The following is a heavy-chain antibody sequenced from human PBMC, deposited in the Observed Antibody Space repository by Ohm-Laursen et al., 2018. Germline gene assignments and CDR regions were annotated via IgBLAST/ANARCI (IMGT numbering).Heavy chain of an antibody. J-gene: IGHJ4*02. CDR3: AKGTTDVDY. V-gene: IGHV3-30*18. D-gene: IGHD1-1*01. CDR2: FSYDGSDK. Sequence: SLRLSCTASGFTFSDCGMHWVRQTPGKGLEWVAVFSYDGSDKHYAGSVKGRFTISRDNSKNTLYLQMNSLRAEDTAVYYCAKGTTDVDYWGQGTLVTVSS. CDR1: GFTFSDCG.